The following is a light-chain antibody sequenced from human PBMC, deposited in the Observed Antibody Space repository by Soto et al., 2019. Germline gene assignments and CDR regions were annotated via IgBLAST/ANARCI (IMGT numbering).Light chain of an antibody. Sequence: DIQMTQSPSSLSASVVDRVTITCRASQSISSYLNWYQQKPGKAPKLLIYAASSLQSGVPSRFSGSGSGTDFTLTISSLQPEDFATYYCQQSYRTPYTFGQGTKLEIK. CDR1: QSISSY. CDR3: QQSYRTPYT. J-gene: IGKJ2*01. CDR2: AAS. V-gene: IGKV1-39*01.